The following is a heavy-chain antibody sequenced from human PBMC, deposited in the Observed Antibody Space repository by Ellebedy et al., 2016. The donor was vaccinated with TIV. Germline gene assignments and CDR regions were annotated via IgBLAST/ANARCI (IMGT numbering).Heavy chain of an antibody. CDR1: GGSMSSNDYY. CDR3: ARDPALPRGRFDT. Sequence: MPGGSLRLSCTVSGGSMSSNDYYWGWIRQPPGKVLEWIGSIYFGGSTYYNPSLRSRVTISVDTSKKQFSLNLSSVTAADTAVYYCARDPALPRGRFDTWGQGTLVTVSS. V-gene: IGHV4-39*07. CDR2: IYFGGST. J-gene: IGHJ5*02.